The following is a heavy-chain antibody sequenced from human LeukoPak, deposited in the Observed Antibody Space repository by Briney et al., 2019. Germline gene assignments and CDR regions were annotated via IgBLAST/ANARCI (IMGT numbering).Heavy chain of an antibody. CDR2: IYDSGST. V-gene: IGHV4-59*08. CDR3: ARHAENGYDRFDH. J-gene: IGHJ4*02. D-gene: IGHD5-12*01. CDR1: GYSITTAYY. Sequence: PSETLSLTCSVSGYSITTAYYWGWMRQPPGKGLEWIGYIYDSGSTNFKSPLKSRVTMSGDTSKNQFSLKVNSVTAADTAVYYCARHAENGYDRFDHWGPGTLVTVSS.